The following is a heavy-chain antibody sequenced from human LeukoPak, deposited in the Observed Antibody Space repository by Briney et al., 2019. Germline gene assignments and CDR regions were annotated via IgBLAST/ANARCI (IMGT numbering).Heavy chain of an antibody. CDR1: GGSISSSNW. Sequence: GTPSLTCAVSGGSISSSNWWSWVRQPPGKGLEWIGEIYHSGSTNYNPSLKSRVTMSVDTSKNQFSLKLSSVTAADTAVYYCARHSYGSGSYYDYYYYYMDVWGKGTTVTISS. CDR2: IYHSGST. CDR3: ARHSYGSGSYYDYYYYYMDV. V-gene: IGHV4-4*02. D-gene: IGHD3-10*01. J-gene: IGHJ6*03.